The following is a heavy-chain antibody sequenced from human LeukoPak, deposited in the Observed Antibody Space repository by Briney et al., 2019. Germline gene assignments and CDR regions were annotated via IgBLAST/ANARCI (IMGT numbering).Heavy chain of an antibody. V-gene: IGHV3-7*01. J-gene: IGHJ6*02. CDR3: ARVNYYYYYGMDV. CDR1: GFTFSSYW. CDR2: IKQDGSEK. Sequence: GGSLRLSCAASGFTFSSYWMSWVRQAPGKGREWVANIKQDGSEKYYVDSVKGRFTISRDNAKNSLYLQMNSLRAEDTAVYYCARVNYYYYYGMDVWGQGTTVTVSS.